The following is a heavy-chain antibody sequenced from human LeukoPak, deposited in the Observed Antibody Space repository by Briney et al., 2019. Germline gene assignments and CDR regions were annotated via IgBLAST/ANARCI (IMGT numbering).Heavy chain of an antibody. CDR3: ARDAGIAAAGPSYDY. J-gene: IGHJ4*02. V-gene: IGHV3-48*03. D-gene: IGHD6-13*01. CDR1: GFTFSSYE. Sequence: GGSLRLSCAASGFTFSSYEMNWVRQAPGKGLEWVSYISSSGSTIYYADSVKGRFTISRDNAKNSLYLQMNSLRAEDTAAYYCARDAGIAAAGPSYDYWGQGTLVTVSS. CDR2: ISSSGSTI.